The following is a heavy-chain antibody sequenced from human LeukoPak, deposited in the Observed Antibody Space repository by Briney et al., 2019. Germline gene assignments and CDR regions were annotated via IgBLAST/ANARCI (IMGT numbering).Heavy chain of an antibody. V-gene: IGHV3-30-3*01. Sequence: QPGRSLRLSCAASGFTFSSYAMHGVRQAPGKGLEWVAVISYDGSNKYYADSVKGRFTISRDNSKNTPYLQMNSLRAEDTAVYYCAKVACSGGSCYLDSWGQGTLVTVSS. CDR1: GFTFSSYA. CDR2: ISYDGSNK. CDR3: AKVACSGGSCYLDS. D-gene: IGHD2-15*01. J-gene: IGHJ4*02.